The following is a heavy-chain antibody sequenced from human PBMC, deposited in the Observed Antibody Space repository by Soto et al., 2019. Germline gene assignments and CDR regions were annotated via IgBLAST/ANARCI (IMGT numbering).Heavy chain of an antibody. J-gene: IGHJ4*02. V-gene: IGHV3-23*01. D-gene: IGHD3-16*02. CDR1: GFTFSTYA. CDR3: AGGGVISSFDF. Sequence: GGSLRLSCAASGFTFSTYAMSWVRQPPGKGLEWVSIVSDGGSDAFYADSVKGRFAISRDTSKNMLYLHMSSLRGDDTAVYYCAGGGVISSFDFWGQGSLVTVSS. CDR2: VSDGGSDA.